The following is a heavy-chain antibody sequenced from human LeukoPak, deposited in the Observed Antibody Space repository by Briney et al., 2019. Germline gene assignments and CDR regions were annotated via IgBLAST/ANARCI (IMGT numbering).Heavy chain of an antibody. V-gene: IGHV1-8*01. CDR1: GYTFTSFD. CDR3: ATTYRIAVAAMESN. D-gene: IGHD6-19*01. CDR2: MNPNSGNT. Sequence: ASVKVSCKASGYTFTSFDINWERQATGQGLEWMGWMNPNSGNTGYAQKFQGRVTMTRNTSISTAYMELSSLRSEDTAVYYCATTYRIAVAAMESNWGQGTLVTVSS. J-gene: IGHJ4*02.